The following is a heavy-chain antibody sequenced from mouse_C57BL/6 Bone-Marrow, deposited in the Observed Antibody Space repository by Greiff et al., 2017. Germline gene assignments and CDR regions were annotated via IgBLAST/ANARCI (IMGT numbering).Heavy chain of an antibody. J-gene: IGHJ2*01. Sequence: QVQLQQSGAELVRPGASVKLSCTASGFTFTSYGMSWVKQRPGQGLEWIGEIYPRSGNTYYNEKFKGKATLTADKSSSTAYMELRSLTSEDSAVYFCARWDDYDGGYFDYGGQGTTLTVSS. CDR3: ARWDDYDGGYFDY. CDR1: GFTFTSYG. D-gene: IGHD2-4*01. V-gene: IGHV1-81*01. CDR2: IYPRSGNT.